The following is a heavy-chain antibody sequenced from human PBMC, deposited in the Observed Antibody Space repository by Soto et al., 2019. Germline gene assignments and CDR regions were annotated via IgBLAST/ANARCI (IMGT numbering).Heavy chain of an antibody. V-gene: IGHV4-39*01. CDR2: IYYSGST. Sequence: SETLSLTCTVSGGSISSSSYYWGWIRQPPGKGLEWIGSIYYSGSTYYNPSLKSRVTISVDTSKNQFSLKLSSVTAADTAVYYCARLPPTLLFDYWGQGTLVTVSS. CDR1: GGSISSSSYY. J-gene: IGHJ4*02. CDR3: ARLPPTLLFDY.